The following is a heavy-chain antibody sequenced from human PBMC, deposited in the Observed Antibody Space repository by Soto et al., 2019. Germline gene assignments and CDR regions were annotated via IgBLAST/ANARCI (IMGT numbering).Heavy chain of an antibody. CDR2: IIPIFGTA. CDR1: GGTFSSYA. J-gene: IGHJ5*02. V-gene: IGHV1-69*01. Sequence: QVQLVQSGAEVKKPGSSVKVSCKASGGTFSSYAISWVRQAPGQGLEWMGGIIPIFGTANYAQKFQGRVTITAEESTSTAYMELSSLRSEDTAVHYCARDVYSSSSSPTYNWFDPWGQGTLVTVSS. D-gene: IGHD6-6*01. CDR3: ARDVYSSSSSPTYNWFDP.